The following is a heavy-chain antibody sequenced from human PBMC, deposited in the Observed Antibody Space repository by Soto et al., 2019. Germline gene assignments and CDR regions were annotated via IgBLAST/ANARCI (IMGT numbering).Heavy chain of an antibody. D-gene: IGHD2-2*01. CDR1: GFSFTNYA. CDR2: ISSSGNTT. CDR3: ARYIPGVRYYGMDV. Sequence: GGSLRLSCSASGFSFTNYAMHWVRQAPGKGLEYVSAISSSGNTTYYADSVKGRFTISRDNSKNTLLLEMYSLRAEDTAVYYCARYIPGVRYYGMDVWGQGTTVPVSS. V-gene: IGHV3-64*04. J-gene: IGHJ6*02.